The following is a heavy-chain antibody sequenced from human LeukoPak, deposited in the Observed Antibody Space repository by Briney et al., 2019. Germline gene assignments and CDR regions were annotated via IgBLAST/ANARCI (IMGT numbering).Heavy chain of an antibody. CDR3: ARDGGATMVRGVATYDS. J-gene: IGHJ4*02. V-gene: IGHV3-7*01. D-gene: IGHD3-10*01. Sequence: GGSLRLSCAASGFTFSSYWMSWVRQAPGKGLEWVANIKQDGSEKYYVDSVKGRFTISRGNAKNSLYLQMNSLRAEDTAVYYCARDGGATMVRGVATYDSWGQGTLVTVSS. CDR1: GFTFSSYW. CDR2: IKQDGSEK.